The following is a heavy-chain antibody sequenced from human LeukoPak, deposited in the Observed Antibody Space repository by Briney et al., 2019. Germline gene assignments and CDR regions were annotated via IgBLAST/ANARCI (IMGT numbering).Heavy chain of an antibody. CDR3: ARHRGGATAEFDL. V-gene: IGHV4-59*08. CDR2: IYYSGST. CDR1: GGSISSYY. D-gene: IGHD5-12*01. Sequence: PSETLSLTCTVSGGSISSYYWSWIRQPPGKGLEWIGYIYYSGSTNYNPSLESRVTISVDTSKNQFSLKLSSVTAADTAVYYCARHRGGATAEFDLWGRGTLVTVSS. J-gene: IGHJ2*01.